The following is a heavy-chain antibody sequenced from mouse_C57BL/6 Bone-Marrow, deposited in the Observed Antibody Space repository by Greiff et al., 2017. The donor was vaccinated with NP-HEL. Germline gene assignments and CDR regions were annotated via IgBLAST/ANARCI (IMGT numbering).Heavy chain of an antibody. Sequence: QVQLQQSGPELVKPGASVKISCKASGYAFSSSWMNWVKQRPGKGLEWIGRIYPGDGDTNYNGKFKGKATLTADKSSSTAYMQLSSLTSEDSAVYFCARRRDYGPYYFDYWGQGTTLTVSS. CDR3: ARRRDYGPYYFDY. V-gene: IGHV1-82*01. CDR1: GYAFSSSW. J-gene: IGHJ2*01. CDR2: IYPGDGDT. D-gene: IGHD1-1*01.